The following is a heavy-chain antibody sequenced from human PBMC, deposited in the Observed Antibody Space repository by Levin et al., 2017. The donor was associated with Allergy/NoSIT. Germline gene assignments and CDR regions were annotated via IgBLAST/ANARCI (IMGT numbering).Heavy chain of an antibody. D-gene: IGHD2-2*01. Sequence: GGSLRLSCAASGFTFSNAWMSWVRQAPGKGLEWVGRIKSKTDGGTTDYAAPVKGRFTISRDDSKNTLYLQMNSLKTEDTAVYYCTTDIVVVPAANKQADYWGQGTLVTVSS. V-gene: IGHV3-15*01. CDR3: TTDIVVVPAANKQADY. CDR1: GFTFSNAW. CDR2: IKSKTDGGTT. J-gene: IGHJ4*02.